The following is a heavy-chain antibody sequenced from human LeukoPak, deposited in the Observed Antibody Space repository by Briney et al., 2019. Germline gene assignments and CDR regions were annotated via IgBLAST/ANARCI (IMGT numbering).Heavy chain of an antibody. Sequence: GASVKVSCKASGYTFTSYDINWVRQATGQGLEWMGWMNPDSGNPGYAQKFQARVTIPSNTSISTAYMELSRLRSEDTAVYHCARRARSKTYYYGSGSSYFDYWGQGTLVTVSS. V-gene: IGHV1-8*03. D-gene: IGHD3-10*01. CDR3: ARRARSKTYYYGSGSSYFDY. J-gene: IGHJ4*02. CDR2: MNPDSGNP. CDR1: GYTFTSYD.